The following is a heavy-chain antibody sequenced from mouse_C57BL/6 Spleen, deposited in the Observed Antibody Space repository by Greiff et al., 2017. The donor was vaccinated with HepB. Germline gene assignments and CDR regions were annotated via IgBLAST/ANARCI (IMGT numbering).Heavy chain of an antibody. CDR1: GYTFTSYW. J-gene: IGHJ1*03. D-gene: IGHD1-1*01. V-gene: IGHV1-59*01. Sequence: QVQLQQPGAELVRPGTSVKLSCKASGYTFTSYWMHWVKQRPGQGLEWIGVIDPSDSYTNYNQKFKGKATLTVDTSSSTAYMQLSSLTSEDSAVYYCARGGYGSSSHWYFDVWGTGTTVTVSS. CDR3: ARGGYGSSSHWYFDV. CDR2: IDPSDSYT.